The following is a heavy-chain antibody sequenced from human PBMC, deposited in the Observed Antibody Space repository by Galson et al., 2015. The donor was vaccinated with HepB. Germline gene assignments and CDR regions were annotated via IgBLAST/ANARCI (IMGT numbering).Heavy chain of an antibody. CDR1: GFTFSGYS. CDR2: IRRSSSYI. D-gene: IGHD4-17*01. Sequence: SLRLSCAAYGFTFSGYSRNWVRQAPGKGLEWVSYIRRSSSYIYQADSVQGRFTISRDNAKNSLYLQMNSQRDEDTAVYYCARDRIAYGDYRGKFDSWGQGTLVTVSS. J-gene: IGHJ4*02. V-gene: IGHV3-21*01. CDR3: ARDRIAYGDYRGKFDS.